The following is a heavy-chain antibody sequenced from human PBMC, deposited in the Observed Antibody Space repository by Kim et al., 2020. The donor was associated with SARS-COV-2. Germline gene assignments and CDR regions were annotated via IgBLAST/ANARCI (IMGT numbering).Heavy chain of an antibody. D-gene: IGHD3-10*01. V-gene: IGHV3-23*01. CDR3: VKGLRYFDY. CDR2: GGT. J-gene: IGHJ4*02. Sequence: GGTDYAESVEGRFTISRDDSKNYLYLQMNSLSADDTAVYYCVKGLRYFDYWGQGSLVTVSS.